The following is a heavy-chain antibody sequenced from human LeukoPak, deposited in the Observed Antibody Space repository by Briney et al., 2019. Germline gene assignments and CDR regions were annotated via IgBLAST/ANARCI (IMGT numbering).Heavy chain of an antibody. CDR3: ARDLQYQQAPLGN. V-gene: IGHV3-48*01. CDR1: GFTFSSYS. Sequence: GRSLRLSCAASGFTFSSYSMNWVRQAPGKGLEWVSYISSSSSTIYYADSVKGRFTISRDNAKNSLYLQMNSLRAEDTAVYYCARDLQYQQAPLGNWGQGTLVTVSS. CDR2: ISSSSSTI. D-gene: IGHD2-2*01. J-gene: IGHJ4*02.